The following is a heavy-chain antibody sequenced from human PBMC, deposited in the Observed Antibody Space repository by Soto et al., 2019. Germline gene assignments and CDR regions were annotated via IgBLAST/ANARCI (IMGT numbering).Heavy chain of an antibody. CDR1: GFSLTTSAMR. CDR2: IDWDDDK. CDR3: ARIIPMNYDILTGYYPYYFDY. J-gene: IGHJ4*02. D-gene: IGHD3-9*01. V-gene: IGHV2-70*04. Sequence: SGPTLVNPTQTLTLTCTFSGFSLTTSAMRVSWIRQPPGNALEWLARIDWDDDKFYSTSLKTKLTISMDTSKNQVVLTMTNMDPVDTATYYCARIIPMNYDILTGYYPYYFDYWGQGTLVPVSS.